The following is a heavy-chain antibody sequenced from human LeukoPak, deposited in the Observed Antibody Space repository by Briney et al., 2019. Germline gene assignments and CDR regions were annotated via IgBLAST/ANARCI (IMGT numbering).Heavy chain of an antibody. CDR3: ARVDCSSTSCYAFLSWFDP. CDR2: IYYSGST. J-gene: IGHJ5*02. D-gene: IGHD2-2*01. CDR1: GGSISSSSYY. Sequence: SETLSLTCTVSGGSISSSSYYWGWIRQPPGKGLEWIGSIYYSGSTYYNPSLKSRVTISVDTSKNQFSLKLSSVTAADTAVYYCARVDCSSTSCYAFLSWFDPWGQGTLVTVSS. V-gene: IGHV4-39*07.